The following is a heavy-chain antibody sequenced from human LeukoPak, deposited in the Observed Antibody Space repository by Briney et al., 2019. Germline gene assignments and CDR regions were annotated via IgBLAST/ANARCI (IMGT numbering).Heavy chain of an antibody. CDR1: GFTFSSYS. CDR3: ARIGDGYNLSPGFDY. J-gene: IGHJ4*02. CDR2: ISSSSSYI. D-gene: IGHD5-24*01. V-gene: IGHV3-21*01. Sequence: GGSLRLSCAASGFTFSSYSMNWVRQAPGKGLEWVSSISSSSSYIYYADSVKGRFTISRDNAKNSLYLQMNSLRAEDTAVYYCARIGDGYNLSPGFDYGGQGTLVTVSS.